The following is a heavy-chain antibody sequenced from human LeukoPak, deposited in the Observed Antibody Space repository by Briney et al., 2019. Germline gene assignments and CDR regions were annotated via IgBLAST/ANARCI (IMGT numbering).Heavy chain of an antibody. CDR2: ISGSGGST. D-gene: IGHD6-19*01. V-gene: IGHV3-23*01. CDR1: GFTFSSYG. J-gene: IGHJ5*02. CDR3: AKPSYNSGWFIVS. Sequence: PGGSLRLSCAASGFTFSSYGMSWVRQAPGKGLEWVSAISGSGGSTYYADSVKGRFTISRDNSQNTLYLQMNSLRAEDTAVYSCAKPSYNSGWFIVSWGQGTLVTVSS.